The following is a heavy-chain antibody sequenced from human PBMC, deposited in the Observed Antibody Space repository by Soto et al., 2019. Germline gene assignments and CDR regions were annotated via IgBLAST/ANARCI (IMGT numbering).Heavy chain of an antibody. CDR2: ISSTGGTI. CDR1: GFSCSDYS. D-gene: IGHD3-10*01. Sequence: EVQLVESGGGLVQPGGSLRLSCAAAGFSCSDYSMNWVRKAPGKGLEWVSHISSTGGTIYYADSVKGRFSISRDNAKNSLYLQMNSLRDEDTAVYYCARKYFGSGMYYFEYWGQGTLVTVSS. V-gene: IGHV3-48*02. CDR3: ARKYFGSGMYYFEY. J-gene: IGHJ4*02.